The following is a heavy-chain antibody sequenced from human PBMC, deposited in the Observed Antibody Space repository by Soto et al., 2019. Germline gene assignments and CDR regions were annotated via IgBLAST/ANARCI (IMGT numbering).Heavy chain of an antibody. J-gene: IGHJ4*02. CDR2: IYSGGST. V-gene: IGHV3-53*01. CDR1: WFTVISNY. Sequence: GGSLRLSCAASWFTVISNYMSWVRQAPGKGLEWVSVIYSGGSTYYADSVKGRFTISRDNSKNTLYLQMNSLRAEDTAVYYCARAKTYYYDSSGYLGYWGQGTLVTVSS. CDR3: ARAKTYYYDSSGYLGY. D-gene: IGHD3-22*01.